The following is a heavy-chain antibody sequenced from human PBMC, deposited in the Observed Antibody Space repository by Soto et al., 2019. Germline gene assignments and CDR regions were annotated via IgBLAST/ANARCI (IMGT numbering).Heavy chain of an antibody. V-gene: IGHV3-30-3*01. CDR3: ARDYQPMYYYGMDV. J-gene: IGHJ6*02. Sequence: PGGSLRLSCAASGFTFSSYAMHWVRQAPGKGLEWVAVISYDGSNKYYADSVKGRFTISRDNSKNTLYLQMNSLRAEDTAVYYCARDYQPMYYYGMDVWGQGTTVTVSS. CDR1: GFTFSSYA. D-gene: IGHD2-2*01. CDR2: ISYDGSNK.